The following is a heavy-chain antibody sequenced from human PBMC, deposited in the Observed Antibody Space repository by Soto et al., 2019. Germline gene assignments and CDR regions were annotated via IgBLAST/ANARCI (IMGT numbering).Heavy chain of an antibody. Sequence: QVHLVQSGAEVKKPGASVKVSCKASGNTFTGYYIHWVRQAPGQGLEWMGWINPNNDGTTYGEKFQGGVTMTRDTSTSTAYMELSRMRSDDTGVYYCARDLGGSRDSWGQGTLVTVSS. J-gene: IGHJ4*02. CDR1: GNTFTGYY. CDR3: ARDLGGSRDS. D-gene: IGHD1-26*01. V-gene: IGHV1-2*02. CDR2: INPNNDGT.